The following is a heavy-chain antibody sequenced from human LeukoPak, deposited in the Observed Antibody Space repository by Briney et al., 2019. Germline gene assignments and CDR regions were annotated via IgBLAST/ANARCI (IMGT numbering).Heavy chain of an antibody. Sequence: PGGSLRLSCSASGFTLSSYAMSWVRQAPGKGLGWVSAISGSGGSTYYADSVKGRFTISRDNSKNTLYLQMNSLRAEDTAVYYCAKDLLDIVVVPAADYYYYYMDVWGKGTTVTVSS. CDR3: AKDLLDIVVVPAADYYYYYMDV. CDR1: GFTLSSYA. J-gene: IGHJ6*03. V-gene: IGHV3-23*01. D-gene: IGHD2-2*03. CDR2: ISGSGGST.